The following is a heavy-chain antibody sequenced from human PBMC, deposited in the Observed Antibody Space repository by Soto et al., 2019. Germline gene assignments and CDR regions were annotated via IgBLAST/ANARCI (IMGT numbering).Heavy chain of an antibody. D-gene: IGHD3-22*01. CDR3: TTDRPVLVITTGGPPHWFDP. CDR2: IKSETDGGST. Sequence: GGSLRLSCAASGFTFNNAWMSWVRQAPGKGLEGVGRIKSETDGGSTDYAAAVKGRFIISRDDSKYTVYLQMNSLKTEDTAVYYCTTDRPVLVITTGGPPHWFDPWGQGTLVTVSS. CDR1: GFTFNNAW. J-gene: IGHJ5*02. V-gene: IGHV3-15*01.